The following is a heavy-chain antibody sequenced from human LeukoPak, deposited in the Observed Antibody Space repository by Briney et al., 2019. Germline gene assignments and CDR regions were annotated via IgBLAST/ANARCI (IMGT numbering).Heavy chain of an antibody. V-gene: IGHV6-1*01. J-gene: IGHJ4*02. D-gene: IGHD5-24*01. Sequence: SQTLSLTCAISGDSVSTNSVAWNWIRQSPSRGLEWLGRTYYRSKWYNDYAGSEKSRMTINPDTSKNQFSLQLKSVTPEDTAVYYCARELDGYNSKPLDYWGQGTLVTVSS. CDR1: GDSVSTNSVA. CDR2: TYYRSKWYN. CDR3: ARELDGYNSKPLDY.